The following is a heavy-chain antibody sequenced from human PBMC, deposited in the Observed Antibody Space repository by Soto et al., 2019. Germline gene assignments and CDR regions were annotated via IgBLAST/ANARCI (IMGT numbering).Heavy chain of an antibody. V-gene: IGHV4-39*01. D-gene: IGHD6-6*01. Sequence: SSETLSLTCTVSGGSISSSSYYWGWIRQPPGKGLEWIGSIYYSGSTYYNPSLKSRVTISVDTSKNQFSLKLSSVTAADTAVYCCASEYSSSSSNWFDPWGQGTLVTVSS. CDR1: GGSISSSSYY. J-gene: IGHJ5*02. CDR3: ASEYSSSSSNWFDP. CDR2: IYYSGST.